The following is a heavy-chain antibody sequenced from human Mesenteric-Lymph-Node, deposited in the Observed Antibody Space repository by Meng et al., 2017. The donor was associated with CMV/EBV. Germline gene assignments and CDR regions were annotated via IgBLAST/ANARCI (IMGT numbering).Heavy chain of an antibody. V-gene: IGHV1-2*02. D-gene: IGHD2-2*02. Sequence: ASVKVSCQASGYTFTGYYMHWVRQAPGQGLEWMGWINPNSGGTNYAQKFQGRFTMTRDPSISTAYMELSRMRSDDTAVYYCARNPAYSSTSCYSWFDPWGQGTLVTVSS. CDR1: GYTFTGYY. CDR2: INPNSGGT. J-gene: IGHJ5*02. CDR3: ARNPAYSSTSCYSWFDP.